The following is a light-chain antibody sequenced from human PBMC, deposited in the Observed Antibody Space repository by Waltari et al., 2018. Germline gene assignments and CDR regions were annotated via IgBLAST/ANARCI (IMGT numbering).Light chain of an antibody. CDR3: QQRSNWPPLPLT. CDR2: DAS. V-gene: IGKV3-11*01. J-gene: IGKJ4*01. Sequence: EIVLTQSPATLSLSPGERATLSCRASQSVSSYLAWYQQKPGQAPRLLIYDASNRATGIPARFSGSGSGTDFTPTISSLEPEDFAVYYCQQRSNWPPLPLTFGGGTKVEIK. CDR1: QSVSSY.